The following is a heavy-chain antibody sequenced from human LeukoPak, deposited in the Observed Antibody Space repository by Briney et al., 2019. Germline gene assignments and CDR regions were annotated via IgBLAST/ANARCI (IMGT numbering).Heavy chain of an antibody. V-gene: IGHV3-23*01. CDR3: AKDGTGSWGMDV. D-gene: IGHD1-14*01. Sequence: GGSLRLSCAASGFTFSSYAMSWVRQAPGKGLEGVSAISGSGGSTYYADSVKGRFTISRDNSKNTLYLQMTSPRAEDTAVYYCAKDGTGSWGMDVWGQGTTVTVSS. CDR1: GFTFSSYA. J-gene: IGHJ6*02. CDR2: ISGSGGST.